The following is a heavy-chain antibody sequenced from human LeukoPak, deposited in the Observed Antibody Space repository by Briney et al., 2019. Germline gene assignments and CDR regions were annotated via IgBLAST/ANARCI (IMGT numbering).Heavy chain of an antibody. CDR1: GASIRSGDYY. D-gene: IGHD6-6*01. J-gene: IGHJ4*02. Sequence: SETLSLTCTVSGASIRSGDYYWSWIRQPPGKGLEWIGYIYDSGSTYYNPSLKSRVTISVDTPKSQFSLRLTSVTAADTAVYYCARELGSSNLFNYWGQGTLVTVSS. CDR2: IYDSGST. V-gene: IGHV4-30-4*01. CDR3: ARELGSSNLFNY.